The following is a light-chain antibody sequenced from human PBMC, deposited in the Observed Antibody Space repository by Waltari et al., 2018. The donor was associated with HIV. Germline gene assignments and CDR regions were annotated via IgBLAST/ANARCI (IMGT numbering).Light chain of an antibody. V-gene: IGLV1-51*01. J-gene: IGLJ2*01. CDR1: TSTIGNNY. CDR3: GTWDTSLNAGV. Sequence: QSVLTQPPSVSAAPGPKVTLSCSGSTSTIGNNYVFWYQQLPGTVTKLLIYDNYDRPSGIPDRFSGSKSGTSATLGITGLQTGDEADYYCGTWDTSLNAGVFGGGTKLTVL. CDR2: DNY.